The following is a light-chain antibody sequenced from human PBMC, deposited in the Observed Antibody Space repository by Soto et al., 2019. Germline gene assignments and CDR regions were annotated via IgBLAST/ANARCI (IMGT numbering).Light chain of an antibody. V-gene: IGLV2-23*01. CDR1: SSDVGSYNL. Sequence: ALTQPASVSGSPGQSITLSCTGTSSDVGSYNLVSWYQQHPGKAPKLMIYEGSKRPSGVSNRFSGSKSGNTASLTISGLQAEDEADYYCCSYAGSSTPYVFGTGTKLTVL. J-gene: IGLJ1*01. CDR2: EGS. CDR3: CSYAGSSTPYV.